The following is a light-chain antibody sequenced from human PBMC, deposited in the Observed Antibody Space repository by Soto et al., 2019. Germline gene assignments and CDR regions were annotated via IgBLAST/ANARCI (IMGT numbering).Light chain of an antibody. CDR1: QSGSPH. CDR3: QQYKDWPLT. Sequence: DIVMTQSPASLSVSPGERATLSCRASQSGSPHLAWYQQKRGQAHRLLIYAASIRATGIPTRFSGSGSGTEFTLTISSLQSEDSAVYYCQQYKDWPLTFGGGTNVEI. CDR2: AAS. J-gene: IGKJ4*01. V-gene: IGKV3-15*01.